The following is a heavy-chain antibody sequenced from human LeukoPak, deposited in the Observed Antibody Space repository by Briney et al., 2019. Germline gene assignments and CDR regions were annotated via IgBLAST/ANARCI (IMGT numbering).Heavy chain of an antibody. CDR1: GFTFSSYA. Sequence: PGGSLRLSCAASGFTFSSYAMHWVRRAPGKGLEWMGWINPNSGGTNYAQKFQGRVTMTRDTSISTAYMELSRLRSDDTAVYYCARGLRGRRPDYWGQGTLVTVSS. V-gene: IGHV1-2*02. CDR2: INPNSGGT. J-gene: IGHJ4*02. CDR3: ARGLRGRRPDY.